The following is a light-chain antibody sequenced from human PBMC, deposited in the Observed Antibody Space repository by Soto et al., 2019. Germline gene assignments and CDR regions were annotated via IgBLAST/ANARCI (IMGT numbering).Light chain of an antibody. V-gene: IGLV1-47*01. CDR1: SSNIGSNY. Sequence: QSVLTQPPSASGTPGQRDTMSCSGSSSNIGSNYVYWYQQLPGAAPKLLIYTSNQRPSGVPDRFSDSKSGTSASLAISGLRSEDEGDYYCAAWDDSLKIVIFGGGTQLTVL. CDR2: TSN. J-gene: IGLJ2*01. CDR3: AAWDDSLKIVI.